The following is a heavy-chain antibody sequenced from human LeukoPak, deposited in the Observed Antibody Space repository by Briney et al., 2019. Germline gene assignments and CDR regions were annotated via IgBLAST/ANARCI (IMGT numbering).Heavy chain of an antibody. CDR1: GGSISSYY. J-gene: IGHJ4*02. Sequence: PSETLSLTCTVSGGSISSYYWSWLRQPPGKGLEWIGYIYYSGSTNYNPSLKSRVTISVDTSKHQFSLKLSSVTAADTAVYYCARSWGATYYYDSSGYYYFDYWGQGTLVTVSS. V-gene: IGHV4-59*01. CDR3: ARSWGATYYYDSSGYYYFDY. CDR2: IYYSGST. D-gene: IGHD3-22*01.